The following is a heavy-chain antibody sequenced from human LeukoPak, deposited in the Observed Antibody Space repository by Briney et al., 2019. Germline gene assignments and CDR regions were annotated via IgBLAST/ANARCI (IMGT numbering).Heavy chain of an antibody. V-gene: IGHV3-7*01. CDR1: GFTFSNYW. D-gene: IGHD6-19*01. CDR3: TRSGIYSSAWSDY. Sequence: GGSLRLSCVASGFTFSNYWMSWVRQAPGKGLEWVANIKHDGGEKYYVDSVKGRFTISRDDAKNTVYLQMNSLRDEDTAVYYCTRSGIYSSAWSDYWGQGILVTVSS. J-gene: IGHJ4*02. CDR2: IKHDGGEK.